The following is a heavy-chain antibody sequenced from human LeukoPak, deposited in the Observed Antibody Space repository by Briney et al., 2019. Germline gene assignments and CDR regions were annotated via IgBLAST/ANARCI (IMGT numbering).Heavy chain of an antibody. CDR2: INHSGST. Sequence: SETLSLTCAVYGGSFSGYYWSWIRQPPGKGLEWIGEINHSGSTNYNPSLKSRVTISVDTSKNQFSLKLSSVTAADTAVYYCARGLDDYWGQGTLVTVSS. CDR3: ARGLDDY. J-gene: IGHJ4*02. CDR1: GGSFSGYY. V-gene: IGHV4-34*01.